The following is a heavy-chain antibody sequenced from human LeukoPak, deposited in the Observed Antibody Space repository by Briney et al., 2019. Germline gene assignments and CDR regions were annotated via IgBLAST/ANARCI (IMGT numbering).Heavy chain of an antibody. CDR1: GFTFSSYA. Sequence: GRSLRLSCAASGFTFSSYAMHWVRQAPGKGLEWVAVISYDGSNKYYADSVKGRFTISRDNSKNTLYLQMSSLRAEDTAVYYCAREPNSSGWYYFDYWGQGTLVTVSS. J-gene: IGHJ4*02. V-gene: IGHV3-30-3*01. D-gene: IGHD6-19*01. CDR3: AREPNSSGWYYFDY. CDR2: ISYDGSNK.